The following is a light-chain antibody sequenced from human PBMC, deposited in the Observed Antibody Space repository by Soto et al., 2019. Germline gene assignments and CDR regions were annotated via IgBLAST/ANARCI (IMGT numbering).Light chain of an antibody. CDR3: HQYGSSPLT. J-gene: IGKJ4*01. Sequence: DIVLTQSPGTLSLSPGERATLSCRASQTVSSSFLAWYQQKPGLAPRLLIYGASSRATGIPDRFSGSGSAADFTLTISRLEPEDFAVYYCHQYGSSPLTFGGGTKVEIK. V-gene: IGKV3-20*01. CDR2: GAS. CDR1: QTVSSSF.